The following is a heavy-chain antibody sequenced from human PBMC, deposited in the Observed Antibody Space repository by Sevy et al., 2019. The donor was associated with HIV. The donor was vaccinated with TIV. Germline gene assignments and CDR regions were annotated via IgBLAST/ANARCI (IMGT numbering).Heavy chain of an antibody. J-gene: IGHJ4*02. CDR1: GFTFSNYY. V-gene: IGHV3-11*01. Sequence: GGSLRLSCAASGFTFSNYYMSWIRQAPGKGLEWLSYISSSGSTIYQADSVKGRFTISRDNAKNSQYLKMNSLRADDTAVYYCARESRGSGSYYRTGGGNYFDYWGQGTLVTVSS. CDR3: ARESRGSGSYYRTGGGNYFDY. D-gene: IGHD3-10*01. CDR2: ISSSGSTI.